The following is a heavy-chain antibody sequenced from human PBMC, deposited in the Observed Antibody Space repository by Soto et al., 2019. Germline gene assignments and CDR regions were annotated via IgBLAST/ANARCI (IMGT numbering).Heavy chain of an antibody. V-gene: IGHV3-23*01. CDR2: ISGSGIST. J-gene: IGHJ2*01. CDR1: GFTFRSYA. CDR3: AKEPVGPDWYFDL. Sequence: DVQLLESGGGLVQPGGSLRLSCAASGFTFRSYAMSWVRKAPGKGLEWVSGISGSGISTHYADSVKGRFTVSRDNSKNTLYRQMNSLRAEDTAVYNCAKEPVGPDWYFDLWGRGTLVTVSS.